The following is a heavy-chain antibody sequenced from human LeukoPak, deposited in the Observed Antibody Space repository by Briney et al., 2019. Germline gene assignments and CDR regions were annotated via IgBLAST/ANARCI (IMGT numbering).Heavy chain of an antibody. Sequence: AGGSLRLSCAASGFTFNYYNMNWVRQAPGKALEWVSSITSSGAYIFYADSVRGRFTIPRDNAKDSRYLQMNSLGPEDTAVYYCARDPYSGNYGNYYYYYMDVWGKGTTVTISS. CDR1: GFTFNYYN. J-gene: IGHJ6*03. V-gene: IGHV3-21*01. CDR2: ITSSGAYI. D-gene: IGHD1-26*01. CDR3: ARDPYSGNYGNYYYYYMDV.